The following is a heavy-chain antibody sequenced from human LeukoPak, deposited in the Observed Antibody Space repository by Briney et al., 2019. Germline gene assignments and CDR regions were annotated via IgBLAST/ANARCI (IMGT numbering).Heavy chain of an antibody. CDR1: GYTLTELS. D-gene: IGHD3-22*01. Sequence: ASVKVSCKVSGYTLTELSMHWVRQAPGKGLEWMGGFDPEDGETIYAQKFQGRVTMTEDTSTDTAYMELSSLRSEDTAVYYCATGLRVVITHFDYWGQGTLDTVSS. V-gene: IGHV1-24*01. CDR2: FDPEDGET. CDR3: ATGLRVVITHFDY. J-gene: IGHJ4*02.